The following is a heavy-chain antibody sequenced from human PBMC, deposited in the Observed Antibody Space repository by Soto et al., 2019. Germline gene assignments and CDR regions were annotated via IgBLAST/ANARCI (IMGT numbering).Heavy chain of an antibody. Sequence: GASVKVSCKASGYTFTGYYMHWVRQAPGQGLEWMGWINPNSGGTNYAQKFQGRVTMTRDTSISTAYMELSRLRSDDTAVYYCARDAYCSSTSCQYWFDPWGQGTLVTVSS. V-gene: IGHV1-2*02. CDR2: INPNSGGT. D-gene: IGHD2-2*01. CDR3: ARDAYCSSTSCQYWFDP. CDR1: GYTFTGYY. J-gene: IGHJ5*02.